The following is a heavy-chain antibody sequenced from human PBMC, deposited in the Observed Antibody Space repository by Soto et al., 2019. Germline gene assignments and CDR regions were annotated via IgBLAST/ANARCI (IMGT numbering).Heavy chain of an antibody. CDR1: GGNFVDLG. CDR3: VKRNCGNCPWSS. Sequence: TLVPMRLRWTAVGGNFVDLGMGRVSQAPGKGLKYVSSINESGDSTFYADSVKGRFTISRDNSKSTLHLQMNSLRADDTAVYYCVKRNCGNCPWSSWGQGTLVTVSS. J-gene: IGHJ4*02. V-gene: IGHV3-23*01. D-gene: IGHD2-21*01. CDR2: INESGDST.